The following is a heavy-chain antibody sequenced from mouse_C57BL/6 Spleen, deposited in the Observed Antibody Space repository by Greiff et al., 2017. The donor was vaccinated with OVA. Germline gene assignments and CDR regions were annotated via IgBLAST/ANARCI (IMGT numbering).Heavy chain of an antibody. V-gene: IGHV8-12*01. CDR3: ARRARGHWYFDV. J-gene: IGHJ1*03. D-gene: IGHD3-3*01. Sequence: QVTLKESGPGILQSSQTLSLTCSFSGFSLSTSGMGVSWIRQPSGKGLEWLAHIYWDDDKRYNPSLKSRLTISKDTSRNQVFLKITSVDTADTATYYCARRARGHWYFDVWGTGTTVTVSS. CDR2: IYWDDDK. CDR1: GFSLSTSGMG.